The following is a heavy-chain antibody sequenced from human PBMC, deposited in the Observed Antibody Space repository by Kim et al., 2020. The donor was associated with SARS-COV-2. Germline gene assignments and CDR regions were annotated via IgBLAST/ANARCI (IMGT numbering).Heavy chain of an antibody. CDR2: IKQDGSEK. CDR3: ARYWVDTGFGYV. V-gene: IGHV3-7*01. CDR1: GFTFRSYW. D-gene: IGHD5-18*01. J-gene: IGHJ6*02. Sequence: GGSLRLSCAVSGFTFRSYWMSWVRQAPGKGLEWVANIKQDGSEKYYVDCVKGRFTISRDNAKNSLYLQMNSLRAEDTAVYYCARYWVDTGFGYVWGQGTTVTVSS.